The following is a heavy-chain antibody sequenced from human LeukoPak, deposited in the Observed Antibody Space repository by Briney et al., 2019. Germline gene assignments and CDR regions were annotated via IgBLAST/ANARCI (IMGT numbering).Heavy chain of an antibody. CDR3: STGYGSPYYDNY. D-gene: IGHD3-22*01. V-gene: IGHV3-15*01. J-gene: IGHJ4*02. Sequence: GGSLRRSCAASGFTFSDAWMNWVRQAPGKGREWVCGTKSKTTVETTDYPAPVKGRFSISTDDTKNTLYLQMDSLKTEDTAVYYCSTGYGSPYYDNYWGQATLVTVSS. CDR2: TKSKTTVETT. CDR1: GFTFSDAW.